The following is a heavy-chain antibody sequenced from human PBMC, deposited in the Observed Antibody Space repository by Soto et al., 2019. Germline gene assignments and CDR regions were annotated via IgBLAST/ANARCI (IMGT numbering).Heavy chain of an antibody. CDR3: ARDRWNWNFQGYYYYGMDV. Sequence: SETLSLTCAVYGGSFSGYYLSWIRQPPGKGLEWIGEINHSGSTNYNPSLKSRVTISVDTSKNQFSLKLSSVTAADTAVYYCARDRWNWNFQGYYYYGMDVWGQGTTVTVSS. D-gene: IGHD1-7*01. CDR2: INHSGST. CDR1: GGSFSGYY. J-gene: IGHJ6*02. V-gene: IGHV4-34*01.